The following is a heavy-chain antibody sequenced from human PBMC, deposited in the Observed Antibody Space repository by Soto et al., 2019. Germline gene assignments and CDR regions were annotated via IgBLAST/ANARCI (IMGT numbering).Heavy chain of an antibody. CDR1: GGSISSYY. V-gene: IGHV4-4*07. CDR3: ARERLIGYDSSGYYDY. CDR2: IYTSGST. D-gene: IGHD3-22*01. J-gene: IGHJ4*02. Sequence: PSETLSLTCTVSGGSISSYYWSWIRQPAGKGLEWIGRIYTSGSTNYNPSLKSRVTMSVDTSKNQFSLKLSSVTAADTAVYYCARERLIGYDSSGYYDYWGQGTLVTVSS.